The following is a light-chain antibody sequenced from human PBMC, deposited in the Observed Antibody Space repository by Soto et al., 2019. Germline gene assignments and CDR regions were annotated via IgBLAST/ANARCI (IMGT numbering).Light chain of an antibody. V-gene: IGKV1-33*01. Sequence: DLQMTQSPSSLSASVGDRVTITCQASRGIGISLNWYQHIPGKAPRVLIYDATNLEAGVPSRFSGGRSGTHFTLTINSLQPEDFATYYCQQYHDLPTFGEGTKVDIK. J-gene: IGKJ4*01. CDR1: RGIGIS. CDR2: DAT. CDR3: QQYHDLPT.